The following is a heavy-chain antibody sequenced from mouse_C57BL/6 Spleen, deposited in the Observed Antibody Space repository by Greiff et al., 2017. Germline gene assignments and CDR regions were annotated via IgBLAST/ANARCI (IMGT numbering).Heavy chain of an antibody. J-gene: IGHJ3*01. D-gene: IGHD2-12*01. Sequence: VQLQQSGPGLVQPSQSLSITCTVSGFSLTSYGVHWVRQSPGKGLEWLGVIWSGGSTDYNAAFISRLSISKDNSKSQVFFKMNSLQADDTAIYYCARSYYSSAWFAYWGQGTLVTVSA. CDR3: ARSYYSSAWFAY. V-gene: IGHV2-2*01. CDR1: GFSLTSYG. CDR2: IWSGGST.